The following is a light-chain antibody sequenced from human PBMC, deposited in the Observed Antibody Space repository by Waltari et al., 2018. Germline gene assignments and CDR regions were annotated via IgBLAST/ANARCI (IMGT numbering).Light chain of an antibody. V-gene: IGKV3-15*01. CDR2: GAS. J-gene: IGKJ1*01. CDR3: QQHNRPPWT. CDR1: QSVSSN. Sequence: EIVMTQSPATLSVSPGERATLSCRASQSVSSNLAWYQQKPGQAPRLLIYGASTRATGIPARFSGSGSGTEFILTISSLQSEDFAVYYCQQHNRPPWTFGQGTKVEIK.